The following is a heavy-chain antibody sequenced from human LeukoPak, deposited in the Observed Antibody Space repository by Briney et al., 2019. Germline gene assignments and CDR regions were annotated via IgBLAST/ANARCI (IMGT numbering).Heavy chain of an antibody. D-gene: IGHD3-22*01. CDR3: ARDVYYYDSSGYYRWFDP. CDR1: GYTFTSYG. CDR2: ISAYNGNT. V-gene: IGHV1-18*01. Sequence: ASVKVSCKASGYTFTSYGISWVRQAPGQGLEWMGWISAYNGNTNYARKLQGRVTMTTDTSTSTAYMELRSLRSEDTAVYYCARDVYYYDSSGYYRWFDPWGQGTLVTVSS. J-gene: IGHJ5*02.